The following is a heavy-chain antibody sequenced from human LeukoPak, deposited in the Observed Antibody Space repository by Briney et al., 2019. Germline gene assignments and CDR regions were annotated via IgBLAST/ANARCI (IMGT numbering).Heavy chain of an antibody. V-gene: IGHV3-21*06. CDR2: ISSSGSYR. CDR3: ARKRPNYFDY. J-gene: IGHJ4*02. Sequence: GGSLRLSCAASGFTFSSYSMNWVRQAPGKGLEWVSSISSSGSYRNYADSVKGRFTISRDNAENSLYLQMNSLRAEDTALYYCARKRPNYFDYWGQGTLVTISS. CDR1: GFTFSSYS.